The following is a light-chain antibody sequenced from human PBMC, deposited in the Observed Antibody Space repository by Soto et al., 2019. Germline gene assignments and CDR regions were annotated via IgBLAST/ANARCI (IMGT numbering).Light chain of an antibody. Sequence: EIVLTQSPGTPSLSPGERATLSCRASQGITNTYLAWYQQKPGQAPRLLIYGASIRATGIPDRFSGSGSGTDFTLTISRLEPEDFAVYYCQQYGGSPPVTFGQGTRLEIK. CDR2: GAS. J-gene: IGKJ5*01. CDR3: QQYGGSPPVT. CDR1: QGITNTY. V-gene: IGKV3-20*01.